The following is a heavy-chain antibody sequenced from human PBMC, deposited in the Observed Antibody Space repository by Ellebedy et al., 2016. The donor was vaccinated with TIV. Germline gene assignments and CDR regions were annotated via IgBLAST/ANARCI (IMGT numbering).Heavy chain of an antibody. J-gene: IGHJ3*02. D-gene: IGHD6-19*01. CDR1: GFTFSSYV. Sequence: GESLKISCVASGFTFSSYVMNWVRQAPGKGLEWVSAISGSGDTTYYADSVKGRFTISRDNSQDTVHLQMNSLRAEDTAVYYCTKRGVGWAAFDIWGPGTMVTVSS. CDR3: TKRGVGWAAFDI. V-gene: IGHV3-23*01. CDR2: ISGSGDTT.